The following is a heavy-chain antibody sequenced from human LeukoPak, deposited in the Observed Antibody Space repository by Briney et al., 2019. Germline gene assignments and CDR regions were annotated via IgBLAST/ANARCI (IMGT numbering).Heavy chain of an antibody. CDR3: ARGPSFIAAAGRDY. J-gene: IGHJ4*02. D-gene: IGHD6-13*01. CDR2: INPNSGGT. Sequence: ASVKVSCKASGYTFTSSGISWVRQAPGQGLEWMGWINPNSGGTNYAQKFQGRVTMTRDTSISTAYMELSRLRSDDTAVYYCARGPSFIAAAGRDYWGQGTLVTVSS. V-gene: IGHV1-2*02. CDR1: GYTFTSSG.